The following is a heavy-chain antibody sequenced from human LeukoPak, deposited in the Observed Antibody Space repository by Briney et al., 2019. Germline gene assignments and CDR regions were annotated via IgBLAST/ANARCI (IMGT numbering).Heavy chain of an antibody. V-gene: IGHV3-33*01. J-gene: IGHJ4*02. CDR2: IWYDGSNK. CDR3: ARDGDPTTVTPDY. D-gene: IGHD4-17*01. CDR1: GFTFSSYG. Sequence: GGSLRLSCAASGFTFSSYGMHWVRQAPGKGLEWVAVIWYDGSNKYYADSVKGRFSISSDNSKNTLYLQMNSLRAEDTAVYYCARDGDPTTVTPDYWGQGTLVTVSS.